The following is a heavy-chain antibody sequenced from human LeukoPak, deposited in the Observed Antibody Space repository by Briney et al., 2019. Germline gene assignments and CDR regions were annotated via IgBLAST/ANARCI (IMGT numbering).Heavy chain of an antibody. CDR1: GFTFSSYS. CDR2: ISSSSSYI. D-gene: IGHD1-1*01. V-gene: IGHV3-21*01. J-gene: IGHJ4*02. Sequence: GALRLSCAASGFTFSSYSMNWVRQAPGKGLEWVSSISSSSSYIYYADSVKGRFTISRDNAKNSLYLQMNSLRAEDTAVYYCARVSGEFYYFDYWGQGTLVTVSS. CDR3: ARVSGEFYYFDY.